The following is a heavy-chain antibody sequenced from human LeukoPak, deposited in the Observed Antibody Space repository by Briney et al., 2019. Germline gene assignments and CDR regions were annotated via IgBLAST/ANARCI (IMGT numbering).Heavy chain of an antibody. Sequence: PSETLSLTCTVSGGSISSYYWSWIRQPPGKGLEWIGYIYYSGSTNYNPSLKSRVTISVDTSKNQFSLKLSSVTAADTAVYYCAIPVGGNSVPDYWGQGTLVTVSS. V-gene: IGHV4-59*08. J-gene: IGHJ4*02. CDR3: AIPVGGNSVPDY. CDR2: IYYSGST. CDR1: GGSISSYY. D-gene: IGHD4-23*01.